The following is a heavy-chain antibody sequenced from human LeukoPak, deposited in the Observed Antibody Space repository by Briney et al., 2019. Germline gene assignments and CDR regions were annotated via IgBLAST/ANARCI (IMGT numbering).Heavy chain of an antibody. V-gene: IGHV4-34*01. D-gene: IGHD6-6*01. CDR2: INHSGST. CDR3: ARARERGAARRSLDY. Sequence: SETLSLTCAVYGGSFSGYYWSWIHQPPGKGLEWIGEINHSGSTNYNPSLKSRVTISVDTSKNQFSLKLSSVTAADTAVYYCARARERGAARRSLDYWGQGTLVTVSS. CDR1: GGSFSGYY. J-gene: IGHJ4*02.